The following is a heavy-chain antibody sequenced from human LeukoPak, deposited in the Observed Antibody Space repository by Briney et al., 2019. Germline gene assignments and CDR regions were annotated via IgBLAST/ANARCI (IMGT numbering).Heavy chain of an antibody. CDR1: GFIFSSYP. Sequence: GGSLRLSCAASGFIFSSYPMSWVRQAPGKGLEWVSVITGSGGNTYYADSVKGRFTISKDNSKNTVYLQMSSLRVDDTAVYYCAKAASSSWPSYYYGMDVWGQGTTVTVSS. V-gene: IGHV3-23*01. D-gene: IGHD6-13*01. J-gene: IGHJ6*02. CDR3: AKAASSSWPSYYYGMDV. CDR2: ITGSGGNT.